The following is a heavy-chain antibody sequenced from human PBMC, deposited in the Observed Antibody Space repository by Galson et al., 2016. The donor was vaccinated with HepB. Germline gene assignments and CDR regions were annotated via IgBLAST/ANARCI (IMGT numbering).Heavy chain of an antibody. J-gene: IGHJ4*02. CDR3: AKDLGFYVGATDY. CDR2: IGDTDAVT. CDR1: GFTFSSSA. Sequence: SLRLSCAASGFTFSSSAMSWVRQAPGKGLEWVSTIGDTDAVTHYTDSVKGRFSISRENSQSSLFLPMNNLRAEATAIYYCAKDLGFYVGATDYWGQGTLVTVSS. D-gene: IGHD3-16*01. V-gene: IGHV3-23*01.